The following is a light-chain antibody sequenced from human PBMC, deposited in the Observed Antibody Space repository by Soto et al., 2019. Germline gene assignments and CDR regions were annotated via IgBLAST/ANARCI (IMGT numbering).Light chain of an antibody. J-gene: IGKJ1*01. CDR3: LQDYNYPPT. CDR2: AAS. V-gene: IGKV1-6*01. CDR1: QGIRND. Sequence: AIQMTQSPSSLSASVGDRVTITCRASQGIRNDLGWYQQKPGKAPKLLIYAASSLQSGFPSRFSGSGSGTDFTVTISSLQPEDFATYYCLQDYNYPPTFGQGTKVEIK.